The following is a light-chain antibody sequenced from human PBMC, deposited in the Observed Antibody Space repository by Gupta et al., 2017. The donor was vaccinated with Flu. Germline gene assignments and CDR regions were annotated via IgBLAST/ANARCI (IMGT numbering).Light chain of an antibody. Sequence: QSALTQPASVSVPPAESLTLPFCRSSSDVGSYNLVSWYQQHPGKAPKLMIYEGSKRPSGVSNRFSGSKSGNTASLTSSGLQTEDEADYYCCSYAGSSTYVFGTGTKVTVL. CDR2: EGS. J-gene: IGLJ1*01. V-gene: IGLV2-23*01. CDR1: SSDVGSYNL. CDR3: CSYAGSSTYV.